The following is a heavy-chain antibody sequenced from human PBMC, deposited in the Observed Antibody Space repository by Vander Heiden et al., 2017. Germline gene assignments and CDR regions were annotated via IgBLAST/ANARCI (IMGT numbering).Heavy chain of an antibody. V-gene: IGHV3-21*01. CDR3: ARLGSRDY. CDR2: ISSSSSYI. J-gene: IGHJ4*02. Sequence: EVQLVESGGGLVQPGGSLRLSCAASGFTFSSYSMNGGRQAPGKGLEWVSSISSSSSYIYYADSGKGRFTISRDNAKNALYLQMNSLRAEDTAVYYCARLGSRDYWGQGTLVTVSS. CDR1: GFTFSSYS. D-gene: IGHD6-13*01.